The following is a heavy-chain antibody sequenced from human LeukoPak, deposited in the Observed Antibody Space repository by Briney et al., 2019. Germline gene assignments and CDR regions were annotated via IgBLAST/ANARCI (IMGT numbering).Heavy chain of an antibody. CDR1: GFTVSTNH. Sequence: TGGSLRLPCVASGFTVSTNHMNWVRQAPGRGLEWVSVIHNGGSTYYVDSVKGRFTISRDNSKNTLYLQLNSLRVEDTAVYYCATSIVGFTYDEHFQHWGQGTLVTVPS. CDR3: ATSIVGFTYDEHFQH. D-gene: IGHD1-26*01. CDR2: IHNGGST. V-gene: IGHV3-53*01. J-gene: IGHJ1*01.